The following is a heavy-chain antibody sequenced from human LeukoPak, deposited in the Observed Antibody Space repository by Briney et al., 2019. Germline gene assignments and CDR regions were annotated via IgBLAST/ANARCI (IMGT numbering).Heavy chain of an antibody. CDR3: ARRNYYVISGHFSADSFDI. CDR1: GFTFSSYA. CDR2: ISSNGGST. D-gene: IGHD3-22*01. V-gene: IGHV3-64*01. Sequence: GGSLRLSCAASGFTFSSYAMHWVRQAPGKGLEFVSAISSNGGSTYYAKSVKGRFTVSRDNSKNTLYLQMGSLRAEDMAVSYFARRNYYVISGHFSADSFDISGQGTMVTVSS. J-gene: IGHJ3*02.